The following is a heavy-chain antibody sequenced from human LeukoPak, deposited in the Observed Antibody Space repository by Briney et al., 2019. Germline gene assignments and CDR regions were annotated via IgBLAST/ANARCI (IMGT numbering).Heavy chain of an antibody. CDR1: GFPFSIYG. D-gene: IGHD6-19*01. CDR2: ILYDGSDK. J-gene: IGHJ4*02. Sequence: PGGSLRLSCAASGFPFSIYGVHWVRQAPGKGLEWLALILYDGSDKYYADSVKGRFTISRDNSKNTLYLQMNSLRSEDTAVYYCAKAPVAGIFDYWGQGTLVTVSS. CDR3: AKAPVAGIFDY. V-gene: IGHV3-30*02.